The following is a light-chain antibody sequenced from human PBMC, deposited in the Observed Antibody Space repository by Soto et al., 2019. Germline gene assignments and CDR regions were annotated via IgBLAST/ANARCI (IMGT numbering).Light chain of an antibody. CDR1: QDISHY. CDR2: YAE. V-gene: IGKV1-27*01. CDR3: QQDNNDTPGT. Sequence: DVQMTQSPSSLSASVGDRVTFTCRASQDISHYLAWYQQRQGKVPKLLIYYAENLQLGVPARFSGSGSVTDFTINISRLQPEYVGNNYCQQDNNDTPGTFGQWTKVDIK. J-gene: IGKJ1*01.